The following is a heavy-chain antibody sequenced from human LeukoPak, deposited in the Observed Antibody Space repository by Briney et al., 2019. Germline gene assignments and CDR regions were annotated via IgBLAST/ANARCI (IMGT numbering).Heavy chain of an antibody. J-gene: IGHJ6*03. D-gene: IGHD3-10*01. CDR2: IYYSGST. CDR1: GGSISSYY. Sequence: PSETLSLTCTVSGGSISSYYWSWIRQPPGKGLEWIGYIYYSGSTNYNPSLKSRVTISVDTSKNQFSLKLSSVTAADTAVYYCARGSQGVRGITDYMDVWGKGTTVTISS. V-gene: IGHV4-59*01. CDR3: ARGSQGVRGITDYMDV.